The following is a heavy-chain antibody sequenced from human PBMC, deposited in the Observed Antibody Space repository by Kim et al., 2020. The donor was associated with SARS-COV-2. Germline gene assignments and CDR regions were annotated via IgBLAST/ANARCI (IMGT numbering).Heavy chain of an antibody. J-gene: IGHJ4*02. CDR1: GYTFTSYA. CDR2: INAGNGNT. V-gene: IGHV1-3*01. D-gene: IGHD3-22*01. CDR3: ARDISSDYYDSSGYYDYRNFPGITSY. Sequence: ASVKVSCKASGYTFTSYAMHWVRQAPGQRLEWMGWINAGNGNTKYSQKFQGRVTITRDTSASTAYMELSSLRSEDTAVYYCARDISSDYYDSSGYYDYRNFPGITSYWGQGTLVTVSS.